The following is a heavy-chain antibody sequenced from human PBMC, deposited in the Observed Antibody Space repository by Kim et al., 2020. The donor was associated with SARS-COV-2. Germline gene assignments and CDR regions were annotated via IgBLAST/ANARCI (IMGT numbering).Heavy chain of an antibody. V-gene: IGHV3-30*18. D-gene: IGHD2-15*01. J-gene: IGHJ6*01. Sequence: GGSLRLSCAASGITFSSYGMHWVRQTPGKGLEWVSGITGDGATKYYADSVKGRLTISRDNSKNTLYLQMNSLRAEDTAVYYCAKAYCSTGSCHPDNYYY. CDR3: AKAYCSTGSCHPDNYYY. CDR2: ITGDGATK. CDR1: GITFSSYG.